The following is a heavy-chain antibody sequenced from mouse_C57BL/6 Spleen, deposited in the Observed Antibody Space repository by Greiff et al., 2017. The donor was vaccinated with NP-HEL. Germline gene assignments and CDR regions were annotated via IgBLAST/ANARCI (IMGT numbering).Heavy chain of an antibody. J-gene: IGHJ3*01. Sequence: EVKLMESEGGLVQPGSSMKLSCTASGFTFSDYYMAWVRQVPEKGLEWVANINYDGSSTYYLDSLKSRFIISRDNAKNILYLQMSSLKSEDTATYYCARDQDEGFAYWGQGTLVTVSA. D-gene: IGHD3-2*02. CDR3: ARDQDEGFAY. CDR2: INYDGSST. V-gene: IGHV5-16*01. CDR1: GFTFSDYY.